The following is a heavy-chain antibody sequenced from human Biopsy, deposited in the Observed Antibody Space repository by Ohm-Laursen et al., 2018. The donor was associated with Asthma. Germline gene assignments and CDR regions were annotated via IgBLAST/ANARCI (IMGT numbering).Heavy chain of an antibody. V-gene: IGHV1-18*01. CDR2: ISVYNGNT. Sequence: SVKVSCKTPGYTFNSAGITWVRQAPGQGLEWMGWISVYNGNTKVAQKLQDRVTMITDTSTSTAYMELRSLRSDDTAVYFCARAVDYSHYYGIDVWGQGTTATVS. D-gene: IGHD3-10*01. CDR3: ARAVDYSHYYGIDV. J-gene: IGHJ6*02. CDR1: GYTFNSAG.